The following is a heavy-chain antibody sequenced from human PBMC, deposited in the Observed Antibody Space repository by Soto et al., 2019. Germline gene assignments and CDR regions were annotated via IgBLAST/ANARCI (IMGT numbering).Heavy chain of an antibody. CDR2: ISAYNGNT. CDR3: ARNHERGERLVPADGFDP. D-gene: IGHD2-2*01. J-gene: IGHJ5*02. Sequence: ASVKVSCKASGYTFTSYGISWVRQAPGQGLEWMGWISAYNGNTNYAQKLQGRVTMTTDTSTSTAYMELRSLRSDDTAVYYCARNHERGERLVPADGFDPWGQGTLVTVSS. CDR1: GYTFTSYG. V-gene: IGHV1-18*01.